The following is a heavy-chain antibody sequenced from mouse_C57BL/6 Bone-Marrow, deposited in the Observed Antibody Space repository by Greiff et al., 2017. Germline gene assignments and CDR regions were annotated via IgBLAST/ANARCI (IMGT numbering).Heavy chain of an antibody. V-gene: IGHV1-55*01. Sequence: QVQLKQPGAELVKPGASVKMSCKASGYTFTSYWITWVKQRPGQGLEWIGDIYPGSGSTNYNEKFKSKATLTVDPSSSTAYMQLSSLTSEDSAVYYGARSGLYERFAYWGQGTLVTVSA. J-gene: IGHJ3*01. CDR3: ARSGLYERFAY. D-gene: IGHD2-3*01. CDR1: GYTFTSYW. CDR2: IYPGSGST.